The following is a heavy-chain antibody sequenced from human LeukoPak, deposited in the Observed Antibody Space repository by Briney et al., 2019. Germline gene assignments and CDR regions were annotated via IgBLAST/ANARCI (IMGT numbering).Heavy chain of an antibody. D-gene: IGHD1-26*01. CDR1: GYTFNSYY. V-gene: IGHV1-46*02. Sequence: ASVKVSCKASGYTFNSYYMHGVRQAPGQGLEWMGIINPSGGSTSYAQKFQGRVTMTRDMSTSTVYMELSSLRSEDTAVYYCARDLVSDTVGYMDVWGKGTTVTVSS. CDR2: INPSGGST. J-gene: IGHJ6*03. CDR3: ARDLVSDTVGYMDV.